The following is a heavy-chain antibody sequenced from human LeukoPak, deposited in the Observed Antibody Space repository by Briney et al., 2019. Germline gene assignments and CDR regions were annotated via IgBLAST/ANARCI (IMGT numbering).Heavy chain of an antibody. V-gene: IGHV3-7*03. CDR3: ARAGDGSGWDFDY. D-gene: IGHD3-22*01. J-gene: IGHJ4*02. CDR1: GFTFSNYW. Sequence: GGSLRLSCAASGFTFSNYWMSWVRQAPGKGLEWVANIKQDRSEKYYVDSVKGRFTISRDNAKNSLYLQMNSLRAEDTAVYYCARAGDGSGWDFDYWGQGTLVTVSS. CDR2: IKQDRSEK.